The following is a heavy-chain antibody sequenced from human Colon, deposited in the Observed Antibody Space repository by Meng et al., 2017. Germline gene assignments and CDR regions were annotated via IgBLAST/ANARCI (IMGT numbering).Heavy chain of an antibody. V-gene: IGHV4-61*08. J-gene: IGHJ4*02. CDR2: FYNSGTT. CDR3: ARDRVPGKY. Sequence: QVQLQESGPGLVRPSETLSLTCNVSGVSVSSGGNYWTWIRQPPGKGLDWIGYFYNSGTTNYNPSLKSRVTISVDTSKNQFSLKLSSVTPADTAVYFCARDRVPGKYWGQGSLVTVSS. D-gene: IGHD1-14*01. CDR1: GVSVSSGGNY.